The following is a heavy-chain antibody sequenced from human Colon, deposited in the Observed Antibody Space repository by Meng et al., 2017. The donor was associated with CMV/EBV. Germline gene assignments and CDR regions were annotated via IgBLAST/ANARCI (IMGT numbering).Heavy chain of an antibody. Sequence: GESLKISCAASALTFTGYAMHWVRQAPGKGLEWVAVISYDGSSDYYADSVKGRFTISRDNSKNTLYLQVSSLRAEDTAVYYCARDIGRYCAGGTCYARPYLYDLDVWGQGTTVTVSS. CDR1: ALTFTGYA. CDR3: ARDIGRYCAGGTCYARPYLYDLDV. J-gene: IGHJ6*02. D-gene: IGHD2-15*01. V-gene: IGHV3-30-3*01. CDR2: ISYDGSSD.